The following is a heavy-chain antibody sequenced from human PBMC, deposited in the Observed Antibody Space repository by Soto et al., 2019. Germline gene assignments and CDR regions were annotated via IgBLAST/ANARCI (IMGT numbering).Heavy chain of an antibody. J-gene: IGHJ4*02. CDR1: GYTFTNYG. D-gene: IGHD3-16*01. V-gene: IGHV1-18*01. CDR3: ASGGCYFDF. Sequence: QVQLVQSGAEVKKPGASVKVSCKASGYTFTNYGISWVRQAPGQGLEWMGWISAYNGNTNYAQKLQGRVTMTTDTSMNTAYMEVRSLSSDDTAVYCCASGGCYFDFWGQGTLVTVSS. CDR2: ISAYNGNT.